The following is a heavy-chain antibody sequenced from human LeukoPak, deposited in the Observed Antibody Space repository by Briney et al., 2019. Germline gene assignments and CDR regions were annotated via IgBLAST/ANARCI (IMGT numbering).Heavy chain of an antibody. J-gene: IGHJ4*02. V-gene: IGHV1-18*01. Sequence: ASVKVSCKASGYTFTSYGISWVRQAPGQGLEWMGWISAYNGNTNYAQKLQGRVTMTTDTSTSTAYMELRSLRSDDTAVYYCARGIYGSGSHDGHYFDYWGQGTLVTVSS. CDR3: ARGIYGSGSHDGHYFDY. CDR2: ISAYNGNT. CDR1: GYTFTSYG. D-gene: IGHD3-10*01.